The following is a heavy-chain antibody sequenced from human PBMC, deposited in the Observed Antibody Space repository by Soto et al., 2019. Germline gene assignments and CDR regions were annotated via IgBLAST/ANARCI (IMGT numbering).Heavy chain of an antibody. CDR3: ARFNAYKLPRSGYYYAMDI. Sequence: QVQLQESGPGLVKPSDTLSLTCTVSGGSISKYYWSWIRQPPGKGLEWIGYIYYNGDTDYSPSLKSRVTISVDTYKNQFSLKLYSVTAADTAVYYCARFNAYKLPRSGYYYAMDIWGQGTTVTVSS. V-gene: IGHV4-59*01. D-gene: IGHD1-1*01. J-gene: IGHJ6*02. CDR2: IYYNGDT. CDR1: GGSISKYY.